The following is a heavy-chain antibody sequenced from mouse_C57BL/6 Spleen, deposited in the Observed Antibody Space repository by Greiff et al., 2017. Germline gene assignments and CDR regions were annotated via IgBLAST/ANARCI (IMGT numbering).Heavy chain of an antibody. Sequence: QVQLQQSGPELVKPGASVKISCKASGYAFSSSWMNWVKQRPGKGLEWIGRIYPGDGDTNYNGKFKGKATLTSDKSSITAYMQLSSLTSEDSAVYFCARSLYDGYYFDYWGQGTTLTVSS. V-gene: IGHV1-82*01. CDR2: IYPGDGDT. CDR3: ARSLYDGYYFDY. D-gene: IGHD2-3*01. J-gene: IGHJ2*01. CDR1: GYAFSSSW.